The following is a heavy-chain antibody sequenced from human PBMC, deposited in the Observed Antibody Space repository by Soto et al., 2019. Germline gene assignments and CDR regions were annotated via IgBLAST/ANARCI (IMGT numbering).Heavy chain of an antibody. CDR1: GGPIKTGDYY. J-gene: IGHJ4*02. CDR3: ARAGFSYGHLLF. Sequence: QVQLKESGPGLVKPSETLSLTCNVSGGPIKTGDYYWNWIRQPPGKVLEWIGYVFYSGATNYSPSLKTRAALSMDTSKNQFSLSLTSVTAADTAVYYCARAGFSYGHLLFWGQGIRVTVST. CDR2: VFYSGAT. D-gene: IGHD1-1*01. V-gene: IGHV4-30-4*01.